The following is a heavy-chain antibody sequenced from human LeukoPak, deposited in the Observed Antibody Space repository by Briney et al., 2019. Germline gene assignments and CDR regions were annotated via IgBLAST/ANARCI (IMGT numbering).Heavy chain of an antibody. CDR1: GFTFSSYW. J-gene: IGHJ4*02. V-gene: IGHV3-7*01. D-gene: IGHD5-12*01. CDR3: ARYSGYDDEGEYFDY. CDR2: IKQDGSEK. Sequence: QSGGSLRLSCAASGFTFSSYWMSWVRQAPGKGLEWVANIKQDGSEKYYVDSVKGRFTISRDNAKNSLYLQMNSLRAEDTAGYYCARYSGYDDEGEYFDYWGQGTLVTVSS.